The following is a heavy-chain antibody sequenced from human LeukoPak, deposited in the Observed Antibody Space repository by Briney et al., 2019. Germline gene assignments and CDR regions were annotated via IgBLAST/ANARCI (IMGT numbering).Heavy chain of an antibody. CDR3: ARGHWGDPSRNYYYYGMDV. Sequence: SQTLSLTCAISGDSFSSNSAAWNWIRQSPSRGLEWLGRTYYRSKWYNDYAVSVKSRITINPDTSKNQFSLQLKSVTPEDTAVYYCARGHWGDPSRNYYYYGMDVWGQGTTVTVSS. CDR2: TYYRSKWYN. D-gene: IGHD3-16*01. V-gene: IGHV6-1*01. CDR1: GDSFSSNSAA. J-gene: IGHJ6*02.